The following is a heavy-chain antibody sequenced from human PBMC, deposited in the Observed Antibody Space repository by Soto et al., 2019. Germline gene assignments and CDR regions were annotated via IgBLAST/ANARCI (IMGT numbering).Heavy chain of an antibody. D-gene: IGHD2-15*01. Sequence: PSETLSLTCTVSGGSISSYYWSWIRQPPGKGLEWIGYIYYSGSTNYNPSLKSRVTISVDTSKNQFSLKLSSVTAADTAVYYCARQSDTYSGTYYFDYWGQGTLVTVSS. CDR1: GGSISSYY. CDR3: ARQSDTYSGTYYFDY. J-gene: IGHJ4*02. V-gene: IGHV4-59*08. CDR2: IYYSGST.